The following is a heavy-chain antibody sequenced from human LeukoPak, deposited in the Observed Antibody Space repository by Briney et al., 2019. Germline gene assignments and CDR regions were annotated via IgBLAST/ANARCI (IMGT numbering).Heavy chain of an antibody. CDR2: IIPIFGTA. CDR3: ARVPSSGYYRHFDY. D-gene: IGHD3-22*01. CDR1: GGTFSSYA. V-gene: IGHV1-69*05. Sequence: ASVKVSCKASGGTFSSYAISWVRQAPGQGLEWMEGIIPIFGTANYAQKFQGRVTITTDESTSTAYMELSSLRSEDTAVYYCARVPSSGYYRHFDYWGQGTLVTVSS. J-gene: IGHJ4*02.